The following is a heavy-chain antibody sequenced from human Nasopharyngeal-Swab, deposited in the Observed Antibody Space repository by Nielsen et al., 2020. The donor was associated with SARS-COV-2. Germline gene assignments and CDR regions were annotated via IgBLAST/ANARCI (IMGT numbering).Heavy chain of an antibody. V-gene: IGHV3-30*03. CDR3: GGYNWNYGGIDY. CDR2: ISYDGSNK. J-gene: IGHJ4*02. D-gene: IGHD1-7*01. Sequence: GESLKISCAASGFTFSSYGMHWVRQAPGKGLEWVAVISYDGSNKYYADSVKGRFTISRDNSKNTLYLQMNSLRAEDTAVYYCGGYNWNYGGIDYWGQGTLVTVSS. CDR1: GFTFSSYG.